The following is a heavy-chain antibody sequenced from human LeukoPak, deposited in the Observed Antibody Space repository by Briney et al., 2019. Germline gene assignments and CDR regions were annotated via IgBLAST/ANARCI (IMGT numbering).Heavy chain of an antibody. V-gene: IGHV4-4*07. CDR2: VSTSGST. J-gene: IGHJ4*02. D-gene: IGHD3-22*01. CDR3: ASLFFDTSGYVDQ. Sequence: PSETLSLTCTVSGGSISNYYWSWIRHPAGKGLECIGRVSTSGSTNYNPSLKSRVTMSTDTSKNQFSLNLSSVTAADTAVYYCASLFFDTSGYVDQWGQGTLVTVSS. CDR1: GGSISNYY.